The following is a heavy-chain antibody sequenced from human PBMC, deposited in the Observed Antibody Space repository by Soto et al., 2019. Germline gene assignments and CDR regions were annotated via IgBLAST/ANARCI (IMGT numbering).Heavy chain of an antibody. Sequence: SETLSLTCAVSGGSISSSNWWSWVRQPPGKGLEWIGEIYHSGSTNYNPSLKSRVTISVDKSKNQFSLKLSSVTAADTAVYYCARGRIAVAGTIYYGMDVWRQGTTVTVSS. V-gene: IGHV4-4*02. CDR1: GGSISSSNW. CDR3: ARGRIAVAGTIYYGMDV. J-gene: IGHJ6*02. D-gene: IGHD6-19*01. CDR2: IYHSGST.